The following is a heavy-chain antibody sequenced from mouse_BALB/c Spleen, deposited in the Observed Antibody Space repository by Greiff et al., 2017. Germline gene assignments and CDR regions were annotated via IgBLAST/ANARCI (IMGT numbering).Heavy chain of an antibody. Sequence: EVKLQQSGPGLVKPSQSLSLTCTVTGYSITSDYAWNWIRQFPGNKLEWMGYISYSGSTSYNPSLKSRISITRDTSKNQFFLQLNSVTTEDTATYYCARSWGNYVFYYAMDYWGQGTSVTVSS. D-gene: IGHD2-1*01. CDR3: ARSWGNYVFYYAMDY. CDR2: ISYSGST. J-gene: IGHJ4*01. V-gene: IGHV3-2*02. CDR1: GYSITSDYA.